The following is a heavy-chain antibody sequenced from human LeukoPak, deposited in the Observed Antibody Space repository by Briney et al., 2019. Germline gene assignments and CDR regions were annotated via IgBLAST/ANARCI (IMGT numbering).Heavy chain of an antibody. V-gene: IGHV3-33*01. CDR1: GFTFSGYG. CDR3: AREEYYYDSSGYYSNWFDP. J-gene: IGHJ5*02. D-gene: IGHD3-22*01. Sequence: GGSLRLSCAASGFTFSGYGMHWVRQAPGKGLEWVAVIWYDGSNKYYADSVKGRFTISRDNSKNTLYLQMNSLRAEDTAVYYCAREEYYYDSSGYYSNWFDPWGQGTLVTVSS. CDR2: IWYDGSNK.